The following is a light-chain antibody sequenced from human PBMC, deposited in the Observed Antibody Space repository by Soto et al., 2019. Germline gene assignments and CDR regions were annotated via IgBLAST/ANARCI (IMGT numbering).Light chain of an antibody. Sequence: QSVLTQPPSVSGTPGQRVTISCSGSSSNIGTNYVYWYQQLPGTAPKLLIYRNVQRPSGVPDRFSGSESGSSASLAISGLRSEDVADYYCAAWDDSLGGLFGGGTKLT. J-gene: IGLJ3*02. CDR3: AAWDDSLGGL. CDR2: RNV. V-gene: IGLV1-47*01. CDR1: SSNIGTNY.